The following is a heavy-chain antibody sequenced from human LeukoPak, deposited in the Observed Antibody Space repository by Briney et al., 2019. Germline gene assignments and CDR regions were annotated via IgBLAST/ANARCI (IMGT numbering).Heavy chain of an antibody. Sequence: TGGSLRLSCAASGFTFSTCHIHWVRQAPGKGLEWVALVWHDGSKTYYADSVKGRFTVSRDNSKNTLYLQMNSLRAEDTAVYYCAKGSNDYGDYNYFDFWGQGTLVTVSS. CDR2: VWHDGSKT. V-gene: IGHV3-33*06. D-gene: IGHD4-17*01. CDR1: GFTFSTCH. J-gene: IGHJ4*02. CDR3: AKGSNDYGDYNYFDF.